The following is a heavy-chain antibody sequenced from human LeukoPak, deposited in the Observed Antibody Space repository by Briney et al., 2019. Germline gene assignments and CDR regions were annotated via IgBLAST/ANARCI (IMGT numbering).Heavy chain of an antibody. CDR3: AKGGYDFWSGYLDV. J-gene: IGHJ6*04. D-gene: IGHD3-3*01. CDR2: ISCSGGST. Sequence: GGSLRLSCAASGFTFSSYAMSWVRQAPGKGLEWVSAISCSGGSTYYADSVKGRFTISRDNSKNTLYLQMNSLRAEDTAVYYCAKGGYDFWSGYLDVWGKGTTVTVSS. V-gene: IGHV3-23*01. CDR1: GFTFSSYA.